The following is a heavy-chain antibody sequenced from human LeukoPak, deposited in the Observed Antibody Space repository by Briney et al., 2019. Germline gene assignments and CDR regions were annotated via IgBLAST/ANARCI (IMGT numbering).Heavy chain of an antibody. V-gene: IGHV4-59*01. J-gene: IGHJ4*02. CDR2: IYYGGST. CDR3: ARGGYYDSSGYPVDY. Sequence: SETLSLTCTVSGGSISSYYWSWIRQPPGKGLEWIGYIYYGGSTNYNPSLKSRVTISVDTSKNQFSLKLSSVTAADTAVYHCARGGYYDSSGYPVDYWGQGTLVTVSS. D-gene: IGHD3-22*01. CDR1: GGSISSYY.